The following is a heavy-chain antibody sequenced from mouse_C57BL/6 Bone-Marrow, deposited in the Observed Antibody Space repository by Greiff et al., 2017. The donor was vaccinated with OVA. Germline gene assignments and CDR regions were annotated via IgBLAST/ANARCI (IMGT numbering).Heavy chain of an antibody. D-gene: IGHD2-2*01. V-gene: IGHV1-61*01. Sequence: QVQLQQPGAELVRPGSSVKLSCKASGYTFTSSWMDWVKQRPGQGLEWIGNIYPSDSETHYNQKFKDKATLTVDKSSSTAYMQLSSLTSEDSAVYYCAREDGYDWYFDVWGTGTTVTVSS. J-gene: IGHJ1*03. CDR1: GYTFTSSW. CDR2: IYPSDSET. CDR3: AREDGYDWYFDV.